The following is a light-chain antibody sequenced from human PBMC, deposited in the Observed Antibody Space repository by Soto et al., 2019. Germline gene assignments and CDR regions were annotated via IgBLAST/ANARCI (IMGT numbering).Light chain of an antibody. Sequence: EIVLTQSPGTLSLSPGERATLSCRASQSVSSSYLAWYQQKPGQAPRLLIYGASSRATGIPDRFSGSGSGTDFTLTLSRLEPEDFAVYYCQQYGSPPPYTFGQGTKLEIK. J-gene: IGKJ2*01. CDR2: GAS. CDR1: QSVSSSY. V-gene: IGKV3-20*01. CDR3: QQYGSPPPYT.